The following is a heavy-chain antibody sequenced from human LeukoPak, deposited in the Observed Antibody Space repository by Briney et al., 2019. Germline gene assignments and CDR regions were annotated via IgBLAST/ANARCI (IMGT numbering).Heavy chain of an antibody. CDR1: GGSFSGYY. J-gene: IGHJ4*02. V-gene: IGHV4-59*01. CDR2: IDYPGST. CDR3: ARALGVRGAIDY. D-gene: IGHD3-10*01. Sequence: SETLSLTCAVYGGSFSGYYWSWIRQPPGKGLEWIGKIDYPGSTNYNPSLKSRVTISVDTSKDQFSLKLSSVTAADTAVYYCARALGVRGAIDYWGQGTLVTVSS.